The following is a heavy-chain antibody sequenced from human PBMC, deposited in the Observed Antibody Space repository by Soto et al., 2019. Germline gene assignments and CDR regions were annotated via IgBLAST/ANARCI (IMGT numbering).Heavy chain of an antibody. V-gene: IGHV1-2*02. D-gene: IGHD6-6*01. CDR2: INPNSGGT. J-gene: IGHJ4*02. Sequence: QVPLVQSGAEVKKPGASVKVSCKASGYTFTGHYVHWVRQAPGQGLEWMGWINPNSGGTNYAERFQGRVTMTRDTSISTAYMELSRLTSDDTAVYYWARDANNTSSVCHYWGKGTLVTVSS. CDR3: ARDANNTSSVCHY. CDR1: GYTFTGHY.